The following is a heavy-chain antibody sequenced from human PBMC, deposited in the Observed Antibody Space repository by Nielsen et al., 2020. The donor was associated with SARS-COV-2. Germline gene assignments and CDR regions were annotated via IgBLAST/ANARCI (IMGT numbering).Heavy chain of an antibody. CDR3: ARDKTGHGNFDY. CDR2: ISGHNGNT. CDR1: GYTFTSYG. D-gene: IGHD3-9*01. V-gene: IGHV1-18*04. Sequence: ASVMVSCKASGYTFTSYGVSWVRQAPGQGLEWMGWISGHNGNTNYAPKFQGRVTMTTDTSTSAAYMELRSLRSDDTAVYFCARDKTGHGNFDYWGQGTLVTVSS. J-gene: IGHJ4*02.